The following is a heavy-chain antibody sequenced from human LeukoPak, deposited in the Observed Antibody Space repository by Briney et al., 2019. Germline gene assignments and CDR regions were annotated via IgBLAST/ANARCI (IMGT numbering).Heavy chain of an antibody. CDR1: GGSFSGYY. J-gene: IGHJ5*02. V-gene: IGHV4-34*01. Sequence: SETLSLTCAVYGGSFSGYYWSWIRQPPGKGLEWIGEINHSGSTNYNPSLKSRVTISVDTSKNQFSLKLSSVTAADTAVYYCARGNPPNGVYAMGWFDPWGQGTLVTVSS. CDR3: ARGNPPNGVYAMGWFDP. D-gene: IGHD2-8*01. CDR2: INHSGST.